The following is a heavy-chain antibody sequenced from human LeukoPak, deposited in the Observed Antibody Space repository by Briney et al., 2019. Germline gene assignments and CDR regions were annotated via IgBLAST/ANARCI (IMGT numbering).Heavy chain of an antibody. CDR1: GGSSSGYY. Sequence: SETLSLTCAVYGGSSSGYYWSWIRQPPGKGLEWIGEINHSGSTNYNPSLKSRVTISVDTSKNQFSLKLSSVTAADTAVYYCARGYYDSSGYYPFDYWGQGTLVTVSS. D-gene: IGHD3-22*01. V-gene: IGHV4-34*01. J-gene: IGHJ4*02. CDR2: INHSGST. CDR3: ARGYYDSSGYYPFDY.